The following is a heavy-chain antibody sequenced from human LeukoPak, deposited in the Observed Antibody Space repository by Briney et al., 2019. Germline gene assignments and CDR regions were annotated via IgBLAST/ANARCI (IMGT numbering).Heavy chain of an antibody. D-gene: IGHD3/OR15-3a*01. V-gene: IGHV3-33*06. J-gene: IGHJ3*02. CDR1: GFTFSSYG. Sequence: GGSLRLSCAASGFTFSSYGMHWVRQAPGKGLEWVAIIWYDGTTKYYADSVKGRFTLSRDNSKNTMFLQMNSLRAEDTAVYYCAKSRTGHDAFDIWGQGTKDTVSS. CDR3: AKSRTGHDAFDI. CDR2: IWYDGTTK.